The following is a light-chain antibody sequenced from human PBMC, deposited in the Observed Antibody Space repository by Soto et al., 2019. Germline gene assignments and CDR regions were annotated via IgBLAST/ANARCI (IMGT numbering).Light chain of an antibody. CDR2: DAS. Sequence: IQLTQSPSSLSASVGCRVTISCQASQNINNYLNWYQQKPGRAPKILIYDASNLEAGVPSRFRGSGSGTDFTFTISRLKPEDIATYYCQQYENLPTFGQGTRLEI. CDR3: QQYENLPT. V-gene: IGKV1-33*01. J-gene: IGKJ5*01. CDR1: QNINNY.